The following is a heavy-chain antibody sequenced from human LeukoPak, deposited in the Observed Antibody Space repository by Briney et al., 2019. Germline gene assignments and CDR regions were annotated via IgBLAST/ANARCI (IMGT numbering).Heavy chain of an antibody. CDR3: AKSDWFDP. J-gene: IGHJ5*02. Sequence: PGGSLRLSCAASGFTFSTYWMNWVRQAPGKGLVWVARINSDGSSTTYADSVRGQFTISRDNPKNTLYLQMNSLRAEDTAVYYCAKSDWFDPWGQGTLVTVSS. V-gene: IGHV3-74*03. CDR2: INSDGSST. CDR1: GFTFSTYW.